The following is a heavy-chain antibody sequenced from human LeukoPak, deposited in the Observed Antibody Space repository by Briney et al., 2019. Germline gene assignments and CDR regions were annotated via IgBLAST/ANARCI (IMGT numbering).Heavy chain of an antibody. V-gene: IGHV4-39*01. CDR1: GFTFSSYG. CDR3: ARHRGTVTIDY. Sequence: PGGSLRLSCAASGFTFSSYGMSWVRQAPGKGLEWIGSIYYSGSTYYNPSLKSRVTISVDTSKNQFSLKLSSVTAADTAVYYCARHRGTVTIDYWGQGTLVTVSS. J-gene: IGHJ4*02. CDR2: IYYSGST. D-gene: IGHD4-17*01.